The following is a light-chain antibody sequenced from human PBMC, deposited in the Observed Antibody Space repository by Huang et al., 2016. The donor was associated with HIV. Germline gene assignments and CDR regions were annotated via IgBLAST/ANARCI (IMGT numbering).Light chain of an antibody. Sequence: DMQLTQSPSSLSASVGDRVTISCRASQTISTYLNWYQQKPAKAPKLRIYAASMLQSGVPSRFSGSGSGTDFTLTISSLQPEVFATYYCQESFSSPFFTFGPGTKLDLK. J-gene: IGKJ3*01. CDR3: QESFSSPFFT. CDR1: QTISTY. V-gene: IGKV1-39*01. CDR2: AAS.